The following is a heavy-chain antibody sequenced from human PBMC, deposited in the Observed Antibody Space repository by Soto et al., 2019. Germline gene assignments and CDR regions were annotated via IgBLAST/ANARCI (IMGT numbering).Heavy chain of an antibody. CDR3: ARGLGSTVNIRVRFYHFDI. CDR2: ISAYNGNT. J-gene: IGHJ3*02. D-gene: IGHD4-17*01. CDR1: GYTFTSYG. V-gene: IGHV1-18*04. Sequence: ASVKVSCKASGYTFTSYGISWVGQAPGQGLEWMGWISAYNGNTNYAQKLQGRVTMTTDTSTSTAYMELRSLRSDDTAVYYCARGLGSTVNIRVRFYHFDIWGQGTMVTVSS.